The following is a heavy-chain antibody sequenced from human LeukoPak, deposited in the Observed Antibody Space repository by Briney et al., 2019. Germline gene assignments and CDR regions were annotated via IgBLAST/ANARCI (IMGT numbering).Heavy chain of an antibody. D-gene: IGHD2-21*01. CDR1: GGSISSYY. Sequence: PSETLSLTCTVSGGSISSYYWSWIRQPAGKGLEWIGRIYTSGSTNYNPSLKSRVTMSVDTSKNQFSLKLSSVTAADTAVYYCARALLRPRRYAFDIWGQGTMVTVSS. J-gene: IGHJ3*02. CDR3: ARALLRPRRYAFDI. V-gene: IGHV4-4*07. CDR2: IYTSGST.